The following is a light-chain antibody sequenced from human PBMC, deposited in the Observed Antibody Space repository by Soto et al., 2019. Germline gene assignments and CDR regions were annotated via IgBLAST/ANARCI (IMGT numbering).Light chain of an antibody. CDR3: QQYNNWPRT. CDR1: QSVTSN. CDR2: SSS. J-gene: IGKJ1*01. V-gene: IGKV3-15*01. Sequence: EIVMTQSPATLSVSPGESATLSCRASQSVTSNLAWYQHKPGQAPRLLIYSSSTRAAGIPARFGGSGSGTEFTFSISSLQYEDFAVYYCQQYNNWPRTFGPGTKADIK.